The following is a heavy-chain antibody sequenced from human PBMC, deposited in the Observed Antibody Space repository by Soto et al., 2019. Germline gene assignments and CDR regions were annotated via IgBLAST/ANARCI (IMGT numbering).Heavy chain of an antibody. D-gene: IGHD3-16*01. V-gene: IGHV3-23*01. CDR2: YGGSGGST. CDR3: VKFRGRAYHYYYMDV. CDR1: GFSFSTYG. J-gene: IGHJ6*03. Sequence: DVQLLESGGGLAQRGGSLRLSCAASGFSFSTYGMTWVRQAPGKGLEWVSYGGSGGSTYYADSVKGRFTISSDNSKNTLYLQMNGQRAEDTAVYYCVKFRGRAYHYYYMDVWGNGTTVTVSS.